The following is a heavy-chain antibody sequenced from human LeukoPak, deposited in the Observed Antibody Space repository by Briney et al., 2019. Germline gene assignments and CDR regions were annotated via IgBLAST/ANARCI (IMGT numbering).Heavy chain of an antibody. CDR3: ARVRSYGYPGYYFDY. CDR1: GYTFTSYY. J-gene: IGHJ4*02. CDR2: INPSGGST. V-gene: IGHV1-46*01. D-gene: IGHD6-25*01. Sequence: GASVKFSCKASGYTFTSYYMHWVRQAPGQGLEWMGIINPSGGSTSYAQKFQGRVTMTRDTSTSTVYMELSSLRSEDTAVYYCARVRSYGYPGYYFDYWGQGTLVTVSS.